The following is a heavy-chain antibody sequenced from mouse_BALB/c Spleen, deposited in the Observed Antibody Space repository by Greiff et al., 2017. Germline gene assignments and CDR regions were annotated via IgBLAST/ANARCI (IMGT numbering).Heavy chain of an antibody. J-gene: IGHJ1*01. CDR3: TRRGITTGWYFDV. V-gene: IGHV6-6*02. CDR2: IRLKSNNYAT. Sequence: EVKVEESGGGLVQPGGSMKLSCVASGFTFSNYWMNWVRQSPEKGLEWVAEIRLKSNNYATHYAESVKGRFTISRDDSKSSVYLQMNNLRAEDTGIYYCTRRGITTGWYFDVWGAGTTVTVSS. CDR1: GFTFSNYW. D-gene: IGHD2-4*01.